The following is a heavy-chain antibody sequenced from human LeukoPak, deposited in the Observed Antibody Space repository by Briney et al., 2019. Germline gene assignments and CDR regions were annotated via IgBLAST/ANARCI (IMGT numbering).Heavy chain of an antibody. CDR1: GGSISSGGYS. CDR3: ARDSSRGAFDY. CDR2: IYYSGST. V-gene: IGHV4-30-2*01. J-gene: IGHJ4*02. Sequence: SQTLSLTCAVSGGSISSGGYSWSWIRQPPGKGLEWIGYIYYSGSTNYNPSLKSRVTISVDTSKNQFSLKLSSVTAADTAVYYCARDSSRGAFDYWGQGTLVTVSS.